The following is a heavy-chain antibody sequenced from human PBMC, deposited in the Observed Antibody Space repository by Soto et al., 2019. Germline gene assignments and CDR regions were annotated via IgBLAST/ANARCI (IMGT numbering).Heavy chain of an antibody. J-gene: IGHJ4*02. D-gene: IGHD2-8*01. V-gene: IGHV3-21*01. CDR2: IGGSSGHI. CDR1: GFTFSGYS. CDR3: ARTNGAYSNYFDY. Sequence: EVQLVESGGGLVKPGGSLRLSCAASGFTFSGYSMVWVRQAPEKGLEWVSSIGGSSGHIYYADSLKGRFTISRDNAKNSLYLQMNSLRVDDTAVYYCARTNGAYSNYFDYWGQGTLVTVSS.